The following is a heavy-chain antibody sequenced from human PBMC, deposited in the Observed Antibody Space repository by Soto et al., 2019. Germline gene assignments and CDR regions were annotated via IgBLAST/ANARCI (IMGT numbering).Heavy chain of an antibody. D-gene: IGHD3-16*01. Sequence: GASVKVSCTASGSSFTNNDVSWVRQATGQGLEWMGWMNPGSGDTGYAQKFQGRVTMTRDISTATAYMELSSLRSDDTAIYYCARMATFGSLNWFDPWGQGTLVTVSS. J-gene: IGHJ5*02. CDR1: GSSFTNND. V-gene: IGHV1-8*01. CDR3: ARMATFGSLNWFDP. CDR2: MNPGSGDT.